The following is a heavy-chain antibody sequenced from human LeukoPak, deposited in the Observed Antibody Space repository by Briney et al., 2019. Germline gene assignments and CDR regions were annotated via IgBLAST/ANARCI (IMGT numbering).Heavy chain of an antibody. CDR2: ISFTGST. CDR1: GGSVSTSTFY. CDR3: ARRGHDSGSFSFPFDY. D-gene: IGHD3-10*01. Sequence: SETLSLTCTVSGGSVSTSTFYWACVRQTPGKGLEWIGNISFTGSTYYSPSLRSRVTISVDTSTNKFSLKLRSVTATDTAVYDCARRGHDSGSFSFPFDYWGQGTLVTVSS. V-gene: IGHV4-39*01. J-gene: IGHJ4*02.